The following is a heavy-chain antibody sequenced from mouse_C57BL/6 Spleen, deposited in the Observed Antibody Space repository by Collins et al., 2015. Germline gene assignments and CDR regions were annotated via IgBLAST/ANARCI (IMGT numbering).Heavy chain of an antibody. J-gene: IGHJ3*01. CDR3: ATGPAWFAY. Sequence: QVQLQQSGPELVKPGASVKISCKASGYAFSSSWMNWVKQRPGQGLEWIGRIYPGDGDTNYNGKFKGKATLTADKSSSTAYMQLSSLTSVDSAVYFCATGPAWFAYWGQGTLVTVSA. CDR1: GYAFSSSW. CDR2: IYPGDGDT. V-gene: IGHV1-82*01.